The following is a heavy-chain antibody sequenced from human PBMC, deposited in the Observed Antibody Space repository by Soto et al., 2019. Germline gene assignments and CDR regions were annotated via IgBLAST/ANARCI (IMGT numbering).Heavy chain of an antibody. CDR2: MYYSGST. Sequence: QVQLRESGPGLVKPSQTQSLTCTVSGGSINSGGYYWNWIRQHPGKGLEWIGYMYYSGSTYYNPFLRCRVIISADTSENHFSLKLSSVTAAHTAVYFCARGYRQTGYSSSWVFDYWGQGTLVNVSS. D-gene: IGHD6-13*01. J-gene: IGHJ4*02. V-gene: IGHV4-31*03. CDR1: GGSINSGGYY. CDR3: ARGYRQTGYSSSWVFDY.